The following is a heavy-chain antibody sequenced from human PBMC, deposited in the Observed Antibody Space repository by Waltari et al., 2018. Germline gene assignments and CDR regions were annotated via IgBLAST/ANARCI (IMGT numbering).Heavy chain of an antibody. V-gene: IGHV4-59*11. Sequence: QVQLQESGPGLVKPSEPLSLTCRCSDGSIRNPHWNWIRQPPGKGLEWMGDVYYTGSTKYNPALKSRVIISVDTSNNQFSLTLNSVTAADTAIYYCARDPPGIDYSVDSWGQGILVTVSP. J-gene: IGHJ4*02. D-gene: IGHD4-4*01. CDR3: ARDPPGIDYSVDS. CDR1: DGSIRNPH. CDR2: VYYTGST.